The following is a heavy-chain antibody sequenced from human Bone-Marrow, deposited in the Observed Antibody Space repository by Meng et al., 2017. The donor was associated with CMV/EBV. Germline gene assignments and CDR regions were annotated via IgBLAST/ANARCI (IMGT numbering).Heavy chain of an antibody. V-gene: IGHV3-53*01. CDR2: IYSGGST. CDR1: GFTVSSNY. Sequence: GGSLRLSCAASGFTVSSNYMSWVRQAPGKGLEWVSVIYSGGSTYYADSVKGRFTISRDNSKNTLYLQMNSLRAEDTAVYSCARRGPDYYYAMDVWGQGTTVTVSS. J-gene: IGHJ6*02. CDR3: ARRGPDYYYAMDV. D-gene: IGHD1-14*01.